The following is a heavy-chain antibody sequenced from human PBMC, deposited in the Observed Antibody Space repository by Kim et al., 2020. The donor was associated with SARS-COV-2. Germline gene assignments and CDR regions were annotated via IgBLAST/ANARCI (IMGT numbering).Heavy chain of an antibody. J-gene: IGHJ5*02. CDR2: ISAYNGNT. D-gene: IGHD6-13*01. CDR1: GYTFTSYG. V-gene: IGHV1-18*01. Sequence: ASVKVSCKASGYTFTSYGISWVRQAPGQGLEWMGWISAYNGNTNYAQKLQGRVTMTTDTSTSTAYMELRSLRSDDTAVYYCARDPLTRSRGLAAAGTRIDPWGQGTLVTVSS. CDR3: ARDPLTRSRGLAAAGTRIDP.